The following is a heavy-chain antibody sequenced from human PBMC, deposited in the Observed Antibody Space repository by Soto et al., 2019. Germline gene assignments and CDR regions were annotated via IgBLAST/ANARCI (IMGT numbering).Heavy chain of an antibody. Sequence: QVQLVQSGAEVKKPGSSVKVSCKASGGTFSSYAISWVRQAPGQGLEWMGGIIPIFGTANYAQQFQGRVTITADESTSTAYMALSSLRSEYTAVYYCARYYRNFWTSPYNWFDPWGQGTLVTVSS. J-gene: IGHJ5*02. CDR2: IIPIFGTA. D-gene: IGHD3-3*01. CDR1: GGTFSSYA. V-gene: IGHV1-69*01. CDR3: ARYYRNFWTSPYNWFDP.